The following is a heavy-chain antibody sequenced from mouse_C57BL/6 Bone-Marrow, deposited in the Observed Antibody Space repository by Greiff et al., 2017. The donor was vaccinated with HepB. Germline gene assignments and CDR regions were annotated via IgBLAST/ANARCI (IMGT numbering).Heavy chain of an antibody. J-gene: IGHJ4*01. V-gene: IGHV5-9-1*02. CDR1: GFTFSSYA. CDR2: ISSGGDYI. CDR3: TRTTVVATDAMDY. D-gene: IGHD1-1*01. Sequence: EVMLVESGEGLVKPGGSLKLSCAASGFTFSSYAMSWVRQTPEKRLEWVAYISSGGDYIYYADTVKGRFTISRDNARNTLYLQMSSLKSEDTAMYYCTRTTVVATDAMDYWGQGTSVTVSS.